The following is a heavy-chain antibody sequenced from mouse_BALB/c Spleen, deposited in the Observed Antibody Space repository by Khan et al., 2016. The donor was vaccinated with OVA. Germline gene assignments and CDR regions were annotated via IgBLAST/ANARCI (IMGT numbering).Heavy chain of an antibody. V-gene: IGHV1-85*01. CDR3: ARQYYGRNLYGDFYV. CDR1: GYTFTSYD. Sequence: VQLQESGAELVKPGASVKLSCKASGYTFTSYDINWVRQRPEQGLEWIGWIFPGDDSTKYNEKFKGKATLPTDQSSSPAYMQLSRLTSEDSAVYFCARQYYGRNLYGDFYVWGAGTTVTGAS. D-gene: IGHD2-1*01. J-gene: IGHJ1*01. CDR2: IFPGDDST.